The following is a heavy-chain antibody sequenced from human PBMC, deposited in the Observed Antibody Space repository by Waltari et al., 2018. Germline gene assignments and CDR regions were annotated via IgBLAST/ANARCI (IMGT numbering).Heavy chain of an antibody. Sequence: EVQLVESGGGLVKPGGSLRLSCAASGFTFSSYSMNWVRQAPGKGLEWGSSMSSSSSYIYYADSVKGRFTISRDNAKNSLYLQMNSLRAEDTAVYYCARDPTSSPLGYYYYMDVWGKGTTVTVSS. CDR1: GFTFSSYS. J-gene: IGHJ6*03. D-gene: IGHD2-2*01. CDR3: ARDPTSSPLGYYYYMDV. V-gene: IGHV3-21*01. CDR2: MSSSSSYI.